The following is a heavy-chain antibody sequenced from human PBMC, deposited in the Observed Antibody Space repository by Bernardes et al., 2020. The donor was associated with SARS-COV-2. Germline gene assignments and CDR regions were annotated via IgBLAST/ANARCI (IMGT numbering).Heavy chain of an antibody. CDR2: MNHGGST. J-gene: IGHJ6*02. CDR3: ARVLRYPHYYYGLDV. Sequence: SETLSLTCAVYAGSLSGYDWSWIRQPPGKGLEWIGEMNHGGSTNYNPSLKSRVAISVDTSRNQFSLKLNSVTAADTAVYYCARVLRYPHYYYGLDVWGQGTTVTVSS. V-gene: IGHV4-34*01. CDR1: AGSLSGYD. D-gene: IGHD3-9*01.